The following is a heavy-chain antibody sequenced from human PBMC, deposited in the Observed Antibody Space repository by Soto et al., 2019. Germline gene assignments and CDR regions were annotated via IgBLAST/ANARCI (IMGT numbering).Heavy chain of an antibody. J-gene: IGHJ4*02. CDR1: GFTFSDYY. Sequence: QVQLVESGGGLVKPGGSLRLSCAASGFTFSDYYMTWIRQAPGKGLEWVSNISSSTTYTNYADSVKGRFTISRDNAKNSLYLQMNSLRAEDTAVYYCARDLGYSYHDYWGQGTLVTVSS. D-gene: IGHD5-18*01. CDR2: ISSSTTYT. V-gene: IGHV3-11*05. CDR3: ARDLGYSYHDY.